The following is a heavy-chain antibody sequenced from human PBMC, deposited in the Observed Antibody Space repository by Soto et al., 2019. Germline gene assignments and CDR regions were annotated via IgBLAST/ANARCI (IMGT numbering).Heavy chain of an antibody. J-gene: IGHJ3*02. V-gene: IGHV3-9*01. Sequence: GGSLRLSCAASGFTFDDYAMHWVRQAPGKGLEWVSGISWNSGSIGYADSVKGRFTISRDNAKNSLYLQMNSLRAEDTALYYCAKDRSYYDSSGPTGAFDIWGQGTMVTVSS. CDR3: AKDRSYYDSSGPTGAFDI. D-gene: IGHD3-22*01. CDR1: GFTFDDYA. CDR2: ISWNSGSI.